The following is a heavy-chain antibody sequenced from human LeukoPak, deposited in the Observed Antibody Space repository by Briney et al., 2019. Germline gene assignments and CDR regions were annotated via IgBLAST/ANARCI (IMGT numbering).Heavy chain of an antibody. CDR2: IYGGDSK. CDR3: AREDRGGYNRVLGAFGL. J-gene: IGHJ3*01. V-gene: IGHV3-66*01. CDR1: GFSVSSNY. D-gene: IGHD5-18*01. Sequence: GSLRLSCAASGFSVSSNYMSWVRQAPGKALEWVSVIYGGDSKYYADSVKGRFTISRDNPENTLYLQMDRLRVEDTAVYYCAREDRGGYNRVLGAFGLWGHGTMVTVSS.